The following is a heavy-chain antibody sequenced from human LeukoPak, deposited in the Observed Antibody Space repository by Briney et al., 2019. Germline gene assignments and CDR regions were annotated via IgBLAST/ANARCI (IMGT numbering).Heavy chain of an antibody. J-gene: IGHJ4*02. Sequence: GGSLRLSCAASGFTFSSYAMHWVRQAPGKGLEWVAVISYDGSNKYYADSVKGRFTISRDNSKSSLYLQMNSLKTEDTAVYYCARDFTAAPPADWGQGTLVTVSS. CDR3: ARDFTAAPPAD. CDR1: GFTFSSYA. V-gene: IGHV3-30-3*01. D-gene: IGHD6-13*01. CDR2: ISYDGSNK.